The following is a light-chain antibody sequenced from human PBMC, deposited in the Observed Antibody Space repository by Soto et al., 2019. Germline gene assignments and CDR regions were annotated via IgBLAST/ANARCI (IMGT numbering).Light chain of an antibody. V-gene: IGKV3-20*01. CDR2: GAS. Sequence: EIVLTQSPGTLSLSPGERATLSCRASQSVSSYYLAWYQQKPGQAPRPLIYGASSRATGIPDRFSGSGAGTDFTLTISRLEPEDFAVYYCQQYGSSPWTFGQGTKVDIK. J-gene: IGKJ1*01. CDR1: QSVSSYY. CDR3: QQYGSSPWT.